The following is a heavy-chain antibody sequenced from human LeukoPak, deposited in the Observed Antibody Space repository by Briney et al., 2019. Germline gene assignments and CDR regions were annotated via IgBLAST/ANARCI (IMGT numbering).Heavy chain of an antibody. Sequence: GRSLRLSCAASGFTFDDYAMHWVRQAPGKGLEWVSGISWNSGSIGYADSVKGRFTISRDNAKNSLYLQMNSLRAEDTALYYCAKDTYYDFWSGYPDHWGQGTLVTVSS. V-gene: IGHV3-9*01. D-gene: IGHD3-3*01. CDR1: GFTFDDYA. CDR3: AKDTYYDFWSGYPDH. CDR2: ISWNSGSI. J-gene: IGHJ5*02.